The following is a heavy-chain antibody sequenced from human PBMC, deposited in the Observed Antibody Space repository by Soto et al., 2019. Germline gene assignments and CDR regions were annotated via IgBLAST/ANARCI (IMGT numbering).Heavy chain of an antibody. V-gene: IGHV4-30-4*01. CDR1: GGSISSGDYY. J-gene: IGHJ4*02. CDR2: IYYSGST. D-gene: IGHD3-3*01. Sequence: PSETLSLTCTVSGGSISSGDYYWSWIRQPPGKGLEWIGYIYYSGSTYYNPSLKSRVTISVDTSKNQFSLKLSSVTAADTAVYYCARAPETIFGVVIDYWGQGTLVTVSS. CDR3: ARAPETIFGVVIDY.